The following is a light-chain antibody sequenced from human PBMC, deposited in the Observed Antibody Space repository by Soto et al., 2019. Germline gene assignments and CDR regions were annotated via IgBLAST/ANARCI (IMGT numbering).Light chain of an antibody. V-gene: IGLV2-23*01. J-gene: IGLJ3*02. CDR1: TSNVGTYKF. CDR2: EGS. CDR3: SSYAGDSSMV. Sequence: QSALTQPASVSGSPGQSITISCTGTTSNVGTYKFVSWYQYHPGKAPKLIIYEGSKRPSGVSSRFSGSKSGNTASLTISGLQADDDGDYYCSSYAGDSSMVFGGGTKLTVL.